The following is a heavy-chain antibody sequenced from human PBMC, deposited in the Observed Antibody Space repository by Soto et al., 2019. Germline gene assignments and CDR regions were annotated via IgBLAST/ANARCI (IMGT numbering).Heavy chain of an antibody. J-gene: IGHJ4*02. CDR2: ISYDGNVA. CDR1: GFTFSNYG. Sequence: QVQLVESGGGVVQPGRSLRLSCAASGFTFSNYGMHWVRQAPGKGLEWVIVISYDGNVAYYADSVEGRFTISRDNSKNTLYLQMNRLRTEGTAMYYCAKEGPITIWYFDCWASEPWSPSPQ. CDR3: AKEGPITIWYFDC. V-gene: IGHV3-30*18.